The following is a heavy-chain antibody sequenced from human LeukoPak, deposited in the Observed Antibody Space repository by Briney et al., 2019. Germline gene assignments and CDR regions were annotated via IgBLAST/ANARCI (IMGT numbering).Heavy chain of an antibody. CDR3: ATSGGDYCYYSLDV. CDR1: GGTFSNYV. J-gene: IGHJ6*03. V-gene: IGHV1-69*13. Sequence: GASVKVSCKASGGTFSNYVISWVRQAPGQGLEWMGGIIPVLGTTNYAQTFQNKVTITADESTSTTYMELSSLTSEDTAVYYCATSGGDYCYYSLDVWGKGTPVTISS. D-gene: IGHD3-10*01. CDR2: IIPVLGTT.